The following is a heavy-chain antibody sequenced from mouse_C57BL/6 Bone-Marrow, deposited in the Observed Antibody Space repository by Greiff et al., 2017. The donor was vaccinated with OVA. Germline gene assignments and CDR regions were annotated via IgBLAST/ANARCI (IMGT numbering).Heavy chain of an antibody. CDR1: GYTFTSYG. D-gene: IGHD1-1*01. J-gene: IGHJ2*01. CDR3: ARRSYYYGSSLGYFDY. V-gene: IGHV1-81*01. CDR2: IYPRSGNT. Sequence: QVQLQQSGAELARPGASVKLSCKASGYTFTSYGISWVKQRTGQGLEWIGEIYPRSGNTYYNEKFKGKATLTADKSSSTAYMELRSLTSEDSAVYFCARRSYYYGSSLGYFDYWGQGTTLTVSS.